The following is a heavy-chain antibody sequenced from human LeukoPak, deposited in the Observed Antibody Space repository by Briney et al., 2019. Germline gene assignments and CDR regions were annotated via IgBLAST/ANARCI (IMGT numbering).Heavy chain of an antibody. CDR1: GDSISTYY. V-gene: IGHV4-59*01. J-gene: IGHJ5*02. CDR3: ARGCSAGTPHNWFDP. CDR2: ISYSGST. Sequence: SETLSLTCTVSGDSISTYYWTWIRQPPGKGLEWIGYISYSGSTNCNPSLKSRVTISVDTSKNQFSLKLSSVTAADTAVYYCARGCSAGTPHNWFDPWGQGTLVTVSS. D-gene: IGHD6-13*01.